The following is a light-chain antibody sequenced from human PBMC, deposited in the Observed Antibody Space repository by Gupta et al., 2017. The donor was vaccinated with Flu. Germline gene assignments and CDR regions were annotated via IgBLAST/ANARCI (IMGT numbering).Light chain of an antibody. V-gene: IGLV1-40*01. CDR2: ANT. Sequence: QSVLTQPPSVSGAPWQRITISCTGSSSNIGAGYDLHWYQQFPATAPKLLIYANTNRPSGVPDRFFGSKSGTSASLAIIGVQAEDEADYYCQSFDSSLSAWVFGGGTKLTVL. CDR1: SSNIGAGYD. J-gene: IGLJ3*02. CDR3: QSFDSSLSAWV.